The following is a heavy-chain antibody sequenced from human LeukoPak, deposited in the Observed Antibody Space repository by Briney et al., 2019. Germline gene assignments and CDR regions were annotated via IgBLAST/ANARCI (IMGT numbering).Heavy chain of an antibody. CDR1: GYTFTGYY. J-gene: IGHJ4*02. Sequence: ASVKVSCKASGYTFTGYYMHWVRQAPGQGLEWMGWINPNSGGTNYAQKFQGRVTMTRDTSISTAYMELSRLRSDDTAVYYCAKVLWELGYCSGGSCYSGGLPFDYWGQGTLVTVSS. CDR3: AKVLWELGYCSGGSCYSGGLPFDY. CDR2: INPNSGGT. D-gene: IGHD2-15*01. V-gene: IGHV1-2*02.